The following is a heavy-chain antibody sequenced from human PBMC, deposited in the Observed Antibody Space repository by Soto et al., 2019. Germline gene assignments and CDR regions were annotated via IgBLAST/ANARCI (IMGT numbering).Heavy chain of an antibody. CDR1: GYRYTNFW. CDR3: ARLPYNWEDGGCDY. CDR2: IYPRDSDI. V-gene: IGHV5-51*01. D-gene: IGHD1-1*01. J-gene: IGHJ4*02. Sequence: GESLKISCEASGYRYTNFWIGWVRQMPGKGLEWMGVIYPRDSDIRYSPSFQGQVTFSADPSIATAYLHWTSLKTSDTAIYYCARLPYNWEDGGCDYCGKGTLVTXS.